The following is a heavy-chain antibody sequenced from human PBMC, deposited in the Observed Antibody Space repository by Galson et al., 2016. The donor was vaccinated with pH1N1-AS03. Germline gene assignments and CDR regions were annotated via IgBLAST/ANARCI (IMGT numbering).Heavy chain of an antibody. CDR1: GFTFNSYW. V-gene: IGHV3-7*03. CDR2: INQDGSEK. J-gene: IGHJ4*02. CDR3: ASAPRGSGSSYYSDY. Sequence: SLRLSCAASGFTFNSYWMSWVRRAPGKGPEWVAHINQDGSEKYYVDSVKGRFTISRDNAKNSLYLQMNSLRAEDTAVYYCASAPRGSGSSYYSDYWGQGTLVTVSS. D-gene: IGHD6-6*01.